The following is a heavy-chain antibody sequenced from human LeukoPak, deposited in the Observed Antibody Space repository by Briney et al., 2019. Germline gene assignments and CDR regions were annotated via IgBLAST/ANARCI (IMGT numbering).Heavy chain of an antibody. V-gene: IGHV4-34*01. CDR2: INHSGST. J-gene: IGHJ4*02. Sequence: SETLSLTCAVYGGSFSGYYWSWIRQPPGKGLEWIGEINHSGSTNYNPSLKSRVTISVATSKNQFSLKLSSVTAADTAVYYCAGHVLRFLEWLLYPDYWGQGTLVTVSS. D-gene: IGHD3-3*01. CDR3: AGHVLRFLEWLLYPDY. CDR1: GGSFSGYY.